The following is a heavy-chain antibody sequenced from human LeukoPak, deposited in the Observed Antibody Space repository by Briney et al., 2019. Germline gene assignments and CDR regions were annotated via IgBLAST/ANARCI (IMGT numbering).Heavy chain of an antibody. CDR2: ITSSSSYI. CDR1: GFTFSNHR. D-gene: IGHD6-13*01. J-gene: IGHJ5*02. V-gene: IGHV3-21*01. CDR3: ARDATAGGLFDP. Sequence: GGSLRLSCAASGFTFSNHRMNRVRQAPGKGLEWVSSITSSSSYIYYADSVKGRFTISRDNAKNSLYLQMNSLRAEDTAVYYCARDATAGGLFDPWGQGTLVTVSS.